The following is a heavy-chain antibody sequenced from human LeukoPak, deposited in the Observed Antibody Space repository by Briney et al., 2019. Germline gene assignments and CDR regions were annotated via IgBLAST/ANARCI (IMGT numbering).Heavy chain of an antibody. CDR2: ISNDGSKK. CDR1: GFTFSSYA. J-gene: IGHJ4*02. CDR3: ARLREIPVFGVVTKSTSYFDY. D-gene: IGHD3-3*01. Sequence: GRSLRLSCAASGFTFSSYAIHWVRQAPGKGLEWVTVISNDGSKKSYADSVKGRFTISRDNAKNSLYLQMNSLRAEDTAVYYCARLREIPVFGVVTKSTSYFDYWGQGTLVTVSS. V-gene: IGHV3-30*07.